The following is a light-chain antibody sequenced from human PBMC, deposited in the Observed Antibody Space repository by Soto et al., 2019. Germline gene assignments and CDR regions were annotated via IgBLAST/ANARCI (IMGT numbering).Light chain of an antibody. V-gene: IGKV3D-15*01. Sequence: EIVLTQSPATLSVSPGERAALSCRASQSFSNNLAWYQQKPGQPPRLLIFGASTRATGIPARFSSSGSEAEFGITISTLQSDDFAVCDYEHYVDWLPLTGGLGTQV. CDR2: GAS. CDR1: QSFSNN. CDR3: EHYVDWLPLT. J-gene: IGKJ4*01.